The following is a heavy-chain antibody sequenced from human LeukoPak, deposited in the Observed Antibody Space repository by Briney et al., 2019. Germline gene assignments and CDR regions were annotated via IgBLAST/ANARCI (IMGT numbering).Heavy chain of an antibody. V-gene: IGHV4-38-2*02. CDR1: GYSISEGYY. J-gene: IGHJ6*03. D-gene: IGHD3-16*01. CDR3: ARGRGGRSYYYYYYYMDV. Sequence: SETLSLTCTVSGYSISEGYYWGWVRRPPGKGLEWIGEINHSGSTNYNPSLKSRVTISVDTSKNQFSLKLSSVTAADTAVYYCARGRGGRSYYYYYYYMDVWGKGTTVTVSS. CDR2: INHSGST.